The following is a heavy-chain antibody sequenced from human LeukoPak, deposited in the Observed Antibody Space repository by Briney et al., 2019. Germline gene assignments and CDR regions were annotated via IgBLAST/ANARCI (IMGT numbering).Heavy chain of an antibody. CDR2: INSEGSST. Sequence: GGSLRLSCAASGFTFSSYCMHWVREAPGRGLVWVSRINSEGSSTIYADSVRGRFTISRDNVKNTVYLQMNSLRAEDTAVYYCARDFEWELPDWGQGTLVTVSS. J-gene: IGHJ4*02. D-gene: IGHD1-26*01. CDR3: ARDFEWELPD. CDR1: GFTFSSYC. V-gene: IGHV3-74*01.